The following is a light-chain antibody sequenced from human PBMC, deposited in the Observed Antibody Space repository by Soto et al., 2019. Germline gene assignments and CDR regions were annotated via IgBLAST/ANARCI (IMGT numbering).Light chain of an antibody. CDR3: SSYTSSTTWV. J-gene: IGLJ3*02. Sequence: QAVVTQPASVSGSPGQSLTISCTGTSSDVGAYNYVSWYQQHPGKAPKLMIYDVSNRPSGVSNRFSGSKFGNTASLTISGLQAEDEADYYCSSYTSSTTWVFGGGTKLTVL. CDR1: SSDVGAYNY. V-gene: IGLV2-14*01. CDR2: DVS.